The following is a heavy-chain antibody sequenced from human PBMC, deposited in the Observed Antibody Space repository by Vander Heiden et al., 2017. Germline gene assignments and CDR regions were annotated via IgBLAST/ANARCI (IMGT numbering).Heavy chain of an antibody. CDR3: ARSRAYYYDSSGAFGPPIDAFDI. V-gene: IGHV3-13*01. CDR1: GFTFSSYD. Sequence: EVQLVESGGGLVQPGGSLRLSCAASGFTFSSYDMHWVRQPTGQGPVWVSAIGNAGDTYYPGSVKGRFTSSRENAKNSLYLQMNSLRAGDTAVYYCARSRAYYYDSSGAFGPPIDAFDIWGQGPMVTVSS. D-gene: IGHD3-22*01. CDR2: IGNAGDT. J-gene: IGHJ3*02.